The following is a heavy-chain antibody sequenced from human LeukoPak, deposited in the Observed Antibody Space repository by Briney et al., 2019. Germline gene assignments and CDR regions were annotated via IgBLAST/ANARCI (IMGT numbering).Heavy chain of an antibody. CDR1: GGTFSSYA. D-gene: IGHD6-19*01. CDR3: ARDKGSGWYGWFDP. V-gene: IGHV1-69*04. Sequence: SVKVSCKASGGTFSSYAISWVRQAPGQGLEWMGRIIPILGIANYAQKFQGRVTITADKSTSTAYMELSSLRSEDTAVYYCARDKGSGWYGWFDPWGQGTLVTVSS. CDR2: IIPILGIA. J-gene: IGHJ5*02.